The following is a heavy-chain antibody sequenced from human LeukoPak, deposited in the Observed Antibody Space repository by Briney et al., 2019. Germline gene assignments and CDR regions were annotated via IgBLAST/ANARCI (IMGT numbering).Heavy chain of an antibody. V-gene: IGHV4-59*01. J-gene: IGHJ4*02. CDR1: GGSISSYY. CDR3: ARLTTGEYYFDY. Sequence: SETLSLTCTVSGGSISSYYWSWIRQPPGKGLEWIGYIYYSGSTNYNPSLESRVTISVDTSKNQFSLKLSSVTAADTAVYYCARLTTGEYYFDYWGQRTLVTVSS. CDR2: IYYSGST. D-gene: IGHD4-17*01.